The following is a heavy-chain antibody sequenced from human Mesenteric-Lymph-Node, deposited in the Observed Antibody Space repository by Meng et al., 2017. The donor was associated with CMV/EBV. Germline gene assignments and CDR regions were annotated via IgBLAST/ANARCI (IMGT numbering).Heavy chain of an antibody. CDR1: GFIFSNYE. CDR2: ISTGGSTI. CDR3: AREGYEHYGSGSSDV. V-gene: IGHV3-48*03. D-gene: IGHD3-10*01. Sequence: GESLKISCAASGFIFSNYEMNWVRQAPGKGLEWVSHISTGGSTIYYADSVKGRFTVSRDNAKNSLYVQMNSLRAEDTAVYYCAREGYEHYGSGSSDVWGQGTTVTVSS. J-gene: IGHJ6*02.